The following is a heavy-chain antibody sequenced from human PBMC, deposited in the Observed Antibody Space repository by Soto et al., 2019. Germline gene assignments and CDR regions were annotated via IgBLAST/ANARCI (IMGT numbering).Heavy chain of an antibody. CDR2: IGGSGSSA. D-gene: IGHD3-10*01. V-gene: IGHV3-23*01. CDR1: GFTFKNFA. CDR3: AKDAVPYNGGGDGFDL. J-gene: IGHJ5*02. Sequence: VQLLESGGGLVQPGGSLRLSCAASGFTFKNFAMSWVRQAPGKGMEWVSAIGGSGSSAHYADSVKGRFTVSRDDSKSTLYLQMSGLRVDDTALYYCAKDAVPYNGGGDGFDLWGQGTLVTVSS.